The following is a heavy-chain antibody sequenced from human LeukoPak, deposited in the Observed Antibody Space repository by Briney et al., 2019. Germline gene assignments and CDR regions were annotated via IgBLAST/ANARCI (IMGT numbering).Heavy chain of an antibody. Sequence: PSETLSLTCTVSGGSISSYYWSWIRQPPGKGLEWIGYIYYSGSTNYNPSLKSRVTISVDTSKNQFSLKLSPVTAADTAVYYCARSSGWHSDAFDIWGQGTMVTVSS. D-gene: IGHD6-19*01. V-gene: IGHV4-59*01. CDR3: ARSSGWHSDAFDI. CDR2: IYYSGST. CDR1: GGSISSYY. J-gene: IGHJ3*02.